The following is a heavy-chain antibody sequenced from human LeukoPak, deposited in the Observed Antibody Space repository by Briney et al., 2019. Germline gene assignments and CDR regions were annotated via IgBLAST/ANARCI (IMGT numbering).Heavy chain of an antibody. CDR2: INHSGST. J-gene: IGHJ4*02. V-gene: IGHV4-34*01. CDR3: ARGYCSSTSCYGDY. CDR1: GFTLSNFW. Sequence: PGGSLRLSCAASGFTLSNFWMSWVRQPPGKGLEWIGEINHSGSTNYNPSLKSRVTISVDTSKNQFSLKLSSVTAADTAVYYCARGYCSSTSCYGDYWGQGTLVTVSS. D-gene: IGHD2-2*01.